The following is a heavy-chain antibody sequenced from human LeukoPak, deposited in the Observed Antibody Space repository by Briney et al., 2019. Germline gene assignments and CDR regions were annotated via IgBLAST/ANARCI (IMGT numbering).Heavy chain of an antibody. D-gene: IGHD5-12*01. J-gene: IGHJ4*02. V-gene: IGHV3-23*01. Sequence: PGGSLRLSCAASGLTLASYPMSWVRQAPGKGLEWLSALNSGGGDETYYADSVKGRFTISRDNSKNTLYLQMNSLRGEDTAVYYCARIPRTWLRFPYFDYWGQGTLVTVSS. CDR1: GLTLASYP. CDR3: ARIPRTWLRFPYFDY. CDR2: LNSGGGDET.